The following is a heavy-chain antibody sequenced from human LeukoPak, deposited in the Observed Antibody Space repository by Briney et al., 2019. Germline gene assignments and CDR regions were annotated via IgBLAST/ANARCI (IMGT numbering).Heavy chain of an antibody. CDR1: GYTFTDYY. J-gene: IGHJ5*02. Sequence: ASVKVSCKASGYTFTDYYIHWVRQAPGRGLEWMGWINPNSGGTKYAQKFQGRVTMTTDTSISTAYMEMSRLTSDDTAVYYCARDALNGYEFHDWFDPWGQGALVTVSS. CDR3: ARDALNGYEFHDWFDP. D-gene: IGHD5-12*01. CDR2: INPNSGGT. V-gene: IGHV1-2*02.